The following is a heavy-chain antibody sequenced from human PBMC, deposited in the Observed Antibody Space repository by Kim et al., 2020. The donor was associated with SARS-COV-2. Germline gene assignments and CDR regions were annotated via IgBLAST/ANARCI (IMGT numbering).Heavy chain of an antibody. CDR1: GFTFNRFA. CDR2: ISYDGSIK. Sequence: GGSLRLSCAASGFTFNRFAMNWVRQAPGKGLEWVAIISYDGSIKSYADSVKGRFTVSRDNSKNTLYVQMNSLRVEDTAVYYCARESFDPWGQGTLVTVSS. CDR3: ARESFDP. V-gene: IGHV3-30*04. J-gene: IGHJ5*02.